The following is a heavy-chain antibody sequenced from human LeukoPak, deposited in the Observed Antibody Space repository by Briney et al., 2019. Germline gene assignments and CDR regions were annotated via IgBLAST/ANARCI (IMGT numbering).Heavy chain of an antibody. CDR1: GFTVSSNY. D-gene: IGHD6-13*01. V-gene: IGHV3-53*01. CDR2: IYSGGST. J-gene: IGHJ4*02. CDR3: ARDRYSSMWSVFEY. Sequence: GGSLRLSCAASGFTVSSNYMSWVRQAPGKGLEWVSVIYSGGSTYYADSVKGRFTISRDNSRNTLYLQVNSLRAEDTAVYYCARDRYSSMWSVFEYWGQGALVTVSS.